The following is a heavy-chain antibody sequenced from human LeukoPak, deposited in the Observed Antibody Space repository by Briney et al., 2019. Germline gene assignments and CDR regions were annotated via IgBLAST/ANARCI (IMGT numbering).Heavy chain of an antibody. D-gene: IGHD1-20*01. J-gene: IGHJ3*02. CDR3: ARVNWNDLGAFDI. CDR1: GYTFIGYY. Sequence: ASVKVSCKASGYTFIGYYMHWVRQAPGQGLEWMGIINPSGGSTSYAQKFQGRVTMTRDTSTSTVYMELSSLRSEDTAVYYCARVNWNDLGAFDIWGQGTMVTVSS. V-gene: IGHV1-46*01. CDR2: INPSGGST.